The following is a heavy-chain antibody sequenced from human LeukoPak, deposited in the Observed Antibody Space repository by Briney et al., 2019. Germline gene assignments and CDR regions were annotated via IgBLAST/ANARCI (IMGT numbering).Heavy chain of an antibody. Sequence: PSETLSLTCTVSGGSISSGAFYWNWIRQHPGKGLEWIGYIYYSGSTYYNPSLKSRVTIPVDTSKNQFSLKLSSVTAADTAVYYCARESWVGYRSSTPRPWWFDPWGQGTLVTVSS. D-gene: IGHD6-13*01. CDR2: IYYSGST. V-gene: IGHV4-31*03. CDR3: ARESWVGYRSSTPRPWWFDP. J-gene: IGHJ5*02. CDR1: GGSISSGAFY.